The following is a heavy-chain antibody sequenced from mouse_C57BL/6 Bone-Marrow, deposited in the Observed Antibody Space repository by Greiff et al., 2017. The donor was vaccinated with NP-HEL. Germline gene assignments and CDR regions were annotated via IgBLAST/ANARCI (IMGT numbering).Heavy chain of an antibody. CDR2: IHPNSGST. Sequence: QVQLQQPGAELVKPGASVKLSCKASGYTFTSYWMHWVKQRPGQGLEWIGMIHPNSGSTNYNEKFKSKATLTVDKSSSTAYMQLSSLTSEDSAVYYCASPDGYLGYYFDYWGQGTTLTVSS. CDR1: GYTFTSYW. D-gene: IGHD2-3*01. CDR3: ASPDGYLGYYFDY. J-gene: IGHJ2*01. V-gene: IGHV1-64*01.